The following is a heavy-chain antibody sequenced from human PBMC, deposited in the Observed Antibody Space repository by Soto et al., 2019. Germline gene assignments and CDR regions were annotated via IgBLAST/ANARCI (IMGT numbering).Heavy chain of an antibody. CDR3: ARERSGSGSPDAWDI. CDR1: GFTVRRNY. V-gene: IGHV3-66*02. CDR2: IYSGGST. J-gene: IGHJ3*02. D-gene: IGHD3-10*01. Sequence: GGSLRLSCAASGFTVRRNYMRWVRQAPGKGLEWVSVIYSGGSTYYADSVKGRFTISRDNSKNTLYLQMNSLRAEDTAVYSCARERSGSGSPDAWDIWGQGTRGTVSS.